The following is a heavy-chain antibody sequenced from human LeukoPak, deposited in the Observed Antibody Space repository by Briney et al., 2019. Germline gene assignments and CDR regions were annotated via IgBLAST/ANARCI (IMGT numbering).Heavy chain of an antibody. J-gene: IGHJ5*02. Sequence: GGSLRLSCAASGFTFSNYSMNWVRQAPGKGLEWVSSISSSSSYIYYADSVKGRLTISRDNAKNSLYLQMNSLRAEDTAVYYCARDPDPGMGGSSGWYDHWGQGTLVTVSS. V-gene: IGHV3-21*01. CDR2: ISSSSSYI. CDR1: GFTFSNYS. CDR3: ARDPDPGMGGSSGWYDH. D-gene: IGHD6-19*01.